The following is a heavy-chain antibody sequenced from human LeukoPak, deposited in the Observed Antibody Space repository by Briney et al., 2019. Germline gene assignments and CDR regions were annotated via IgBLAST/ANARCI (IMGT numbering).Heavy chain of an antibody. CDR1: GGPISSYY. V-gene: IGHV4-59*01. D-gene: IGHD6-13*01. CDR2: IYYSGST. CDR3: ASNGRYSSSPGWYFDL. Sequence: PSETLSLTCTVSGGPISSYYWSWIRQPPGKGLEWIGYIYYSGSTNYNPSLKSRVTISVDTSKNQFSLKLSSVTAADTAVYYCASNGRYSSSPGWYFDLWGRGTLVTVSS. J-gene: IGHJ2*01.